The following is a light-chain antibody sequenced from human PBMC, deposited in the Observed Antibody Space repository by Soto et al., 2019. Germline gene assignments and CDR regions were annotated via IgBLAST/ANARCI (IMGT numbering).Light chain of an antibody. CDR2: GAS. Sequence: EIVMTQSPATLFLSPGERATLSCTASESISSKLAWYQQKPGQPPRLLIYGASTRATGIPARFSGSGSGTVFTLTISSLQSEDFAVYYCQQYENWPFTFGPGTKVDIK. CDR3: QQYENWPFT. J-gene: IGKJ3*01. CDR1: ESISSK. V-gene: IGKV3-15*01.